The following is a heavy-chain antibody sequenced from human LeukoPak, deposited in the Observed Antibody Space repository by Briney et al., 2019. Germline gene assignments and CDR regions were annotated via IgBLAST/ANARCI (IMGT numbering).Heavy chain of an antibody. CDR3: ARSRTPYFDY. Sequence: SETLSLTCTVSGGSISSSSYYWGWIRQPPGKGLEWIGSIYYSGSTYYNPSLKGRVTISVDTSKNQFSLKLSSVTAADTAVYYCARSRTPYFDYWGQGTLVTVSS. CDR1: GGSISSSSYY. J-gene: IGHJ4*02. CDR2: IYYSGST. D-gene: IGHD6-13*01. V-gene: IGHV4-39*01.